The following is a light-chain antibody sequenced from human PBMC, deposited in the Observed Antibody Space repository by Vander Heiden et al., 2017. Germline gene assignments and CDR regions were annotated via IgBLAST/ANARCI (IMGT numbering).Light chain of an antibody. CDR2: AAS. Sequence: DIQMTQSPSSLSASVGDRVTITCRASQSISSYLNWYQQKSGKVPKFLIYAASSLQSGVPSRFSGSGSGTDFTLTINRLQPEDFATYYCQQSYSTPYTFGQGTKLEIK. J-gene: IGKJ2*01. CDR1: QSISSY. V-gene: IGKV1-39*01. CDR3: QQSYSTPYT.